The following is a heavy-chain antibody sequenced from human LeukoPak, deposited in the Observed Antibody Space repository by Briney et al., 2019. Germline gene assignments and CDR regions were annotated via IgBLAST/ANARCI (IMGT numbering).Heavy chain of an antibody. V-gene: IGHV1-69*05. CDR3: ARGPPPKWDPER. CDR2: IIPIFGTA. Sequence: ASVKVSCKASGGTFSSYAISWVRQPPGQGLEWMGGIIPIFGTANYAQKFQGRVTITTDESTSTAYMELSSLRSEDTAVYYCARGPPPKWDPERWGQGTLVTVSS. D-gene: IGHD1-26*01. CDR1: GGTFSSYA. J-gene: IGHJ4*02.